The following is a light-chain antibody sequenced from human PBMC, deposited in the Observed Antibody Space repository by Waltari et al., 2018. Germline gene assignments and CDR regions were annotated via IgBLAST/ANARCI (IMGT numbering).Light chain of an antibody. Sequence: EVVMTQSPATLSVSPGGRATLSCRASRSISINLVWYQQRPGQAPRLLIYGASTRATDIPARFSGSGSGTGFTLTISSLQSEDAAVYYCQQFNDWPRTFGQGTKVEVK. CDR2: GAS. CDR1: RSISIN. J-gene: IGKJ1*01. V-gene: IGKV3-15*01. CDR3: QQFNDWPRT.